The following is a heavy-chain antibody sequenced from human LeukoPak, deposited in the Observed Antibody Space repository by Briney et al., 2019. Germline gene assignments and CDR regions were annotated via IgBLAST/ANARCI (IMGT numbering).Heavy chain of an antibody. D-gene: IGHD5/OR15-5a*01. CDR1: GFTFSSYS. Sequence: PGWSLRLSCAASGFTFSSYSMNWVRQPPGRGLEWVSSLSTSSSDIYYADSLKGRFTISRDNAKNSLYLQMNSLRAEDTAVYYCARSQGTIPDSVPLDIWGQGTMVTVSS. J-gene: IGHJ3*02. CDR3: ARSQGTIPDSVPLDI. CDR2: LSTSSSDI. V-gene: IGHV3-21*01.